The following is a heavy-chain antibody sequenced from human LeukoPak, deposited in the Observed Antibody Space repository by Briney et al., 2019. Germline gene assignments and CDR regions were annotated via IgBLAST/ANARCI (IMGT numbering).Heavy chain of an antibody. CDR1: GFTFSSYE. Sequence: TGGSLRLSCAASGFTFSSYEMNWVRQAPGKGLEWVSSISSSSSYIYYADSVKGRFTISRDNAKNSLYLQMNSLRAEDTAVYYCARDSCGDYVLDYWGQGTLVTVSS. D-gene: IGHD4-17*01. V-gene: IGHV3-21*01. CDR3: ARDSCGDYVLDY. CDR2: ISSSSSYI. J-gene: IGHJ4*02.